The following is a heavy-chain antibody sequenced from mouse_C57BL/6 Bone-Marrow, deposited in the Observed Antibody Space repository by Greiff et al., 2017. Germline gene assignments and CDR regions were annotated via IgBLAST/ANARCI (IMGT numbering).Heavy chain of an antibody. Sequence: QVQLQQSGAELARPGASVKLSCKASGYTFTSYGISWVKQRTGQGLEWIGEIYPRSGNTYYNEKFKGKATLTADKSSSTAYMELRSLTSEDSAVYFCEGYSNYGFAYWGQWTLVTVSA. J-gene: IGHJ3*01. CDR3: EGYSNYGFAY. D-gene: IGHD2-5*01. V-gene: IGHV1-81*01. CDR1: GYTFTSYG. CDR2: IYPRSGNT.